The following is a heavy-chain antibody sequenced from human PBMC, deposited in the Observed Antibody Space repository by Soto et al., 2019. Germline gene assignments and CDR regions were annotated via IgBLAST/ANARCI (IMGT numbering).Heavy chain of an antibody. CDR2: IIPIFGTA. J-gene: IGHJ5*02. CDR3: ARDTISLRAFDP. V-gene: IGHV1-69*13. D-gene: IGHD4-17*01. CDR1: GGTFSSYA. Sequence: SVKVSCKASGGTFSSYAISWVRQAPGQGLEWMGGIIPIFGTANYAQKFQGRVTITADESTSTAYMELSSLRSEDTAVYYCARDTISLRAFDPWGQGTLVTVSS.